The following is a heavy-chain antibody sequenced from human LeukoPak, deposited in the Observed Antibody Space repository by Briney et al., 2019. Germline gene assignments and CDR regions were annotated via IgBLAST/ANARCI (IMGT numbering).Heavy chain of an antibody. CDR3: ARWSRGDNVEDFDS. CDR2: ISSSGSTI. V-gene: IGHV3-11*04. J-gene: IGHJ4*02. Sequence: PGGSLRLSCAASGFTFSDYHMSWIRQAPGKGLEWVSYISSSGSTIYYADSVKGRFTISRDNAIDSLYLQMNSLRAEDTAVYYCARWSRGDNVEDFDSWGQGSLVTVSS. D-gene: IGHD3-22*01. CDR1: GFTFSDYH.